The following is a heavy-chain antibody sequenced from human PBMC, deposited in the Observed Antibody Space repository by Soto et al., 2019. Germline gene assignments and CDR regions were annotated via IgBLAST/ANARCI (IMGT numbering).Heavy chain of an antibody. Sequence: QLQLQESGPGLVRPSETLSLTCTVSGSSISSSSYYWGWIRQPPGKGLEWIGSIYYSGSTYYNPSLTRRVTISEDTTKNQYTLILSAETAEDTAVYYCARLRRTCSNTRCYQFDYWGQGTLVTVAS. CDR2: IYYSGST. D-gene: IGHD2-2*01. J-gene: IGHJ4*02. CDR1: GSSISSSSYY. CDR3: ARLRRTCSNTRCYQFDY. V-gene: IGHV4-39*01.